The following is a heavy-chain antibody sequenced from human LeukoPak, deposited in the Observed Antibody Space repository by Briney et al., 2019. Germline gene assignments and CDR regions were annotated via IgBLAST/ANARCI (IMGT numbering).Heavy chain of an antibody. CDR1: GGSFSGYY. CDR3: AVLYGPFDY. V-gene: IGHV4-34*01. Sequence: PSETLSPTCAVYGGSFSGYYWSWIRQPPGKGLEWIGEITHTESTTYTPSLKNRDTISVDTSNNQFSLKLTSVTAAATVVYYCAVLYGPFDYWGQGTLVTVSS. D-gene: IGHD2-8*01. J-gene: IGHJ4*02. CDR2: ITHTEST.